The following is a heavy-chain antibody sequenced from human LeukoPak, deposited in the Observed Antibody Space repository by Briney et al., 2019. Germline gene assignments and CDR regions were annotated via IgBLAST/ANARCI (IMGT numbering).Heavy chain of an antibody. J-gene: IGHJ4*02. CDR1: GFTFSDYW. CDR3: ARTPMSTGWSV. V-gene: IGHV3-7*01. Sequence: GGSLRLSCAASGFTFSDYWMSWVRQAPGRGLEWVASIKRDGSEIYYVDSVKGRFTISRDNAKNSLYLQMNSLRAEDTAVYYCARTPMSTGWSVWGQGTLVTVSS. D-gene: IGHD6-19*01. CDR2: IKRDGSEI.